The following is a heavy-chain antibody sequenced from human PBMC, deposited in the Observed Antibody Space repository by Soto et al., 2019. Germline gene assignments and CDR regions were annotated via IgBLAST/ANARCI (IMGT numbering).Heavy chain of an antibody. CDR1: GFTFTRYS. Sequence: SGGSLRLSCAASGFTFTRYSMNWVRQAPGKGLEWVSSISSTTNYIYYADSMKGRFTVSRDNAKNSVYLEMNSLSAEDTAVYYCARDVEKYGWFDPWGQGTLVTVSS. CDR2: ISSTTNYI. J-gene: IGHJ5*02. CDR3: ARDVEKYGWFDP. D-gene: IGHD2-2*01. V-gene: IGHV3-21*04.